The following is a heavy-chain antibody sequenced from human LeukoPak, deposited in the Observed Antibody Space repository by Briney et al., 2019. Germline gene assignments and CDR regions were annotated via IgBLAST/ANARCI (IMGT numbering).Heavy chain of an antibody. CDR3: AREGRGYYGSGSYLW. Sequence: ASVKVSCKASGYTFTSYGISWVRQAPGQGLEWMGWISAYNGNTNYAQKLQGRVTMTTDTSTSTAYIELRSLRSDDTAVYYCAREGRGYYGSGSYLWWGQGTLVTVSS. J-gene: IGHJ4*02. V-gene: IGHV1-18*04. CDR2: ISAYNGNT. D-gene: IGHD3-10*01. CDR1: GYTFTSYG.